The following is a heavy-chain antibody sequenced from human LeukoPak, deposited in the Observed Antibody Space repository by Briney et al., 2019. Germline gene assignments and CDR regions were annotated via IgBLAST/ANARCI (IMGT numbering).Heavy chain of an antibody. J-gene: IGHJ5*02. D-gene: IGHD3-10*01. CDR3: ARGPSRDYGSGSSWFDP. Sequence: GASVKVSCKASGYTFSTYDINWVRQVTGQGLEWMGWMNPNSSNTGYAQKIQGRVTMTRNTSINTAYMELSSLRSEDTAVYYCARGPSRDYGSGSSWFDPWGQGTLVTVSS. CDR2: MNPNSSNT. CDR1: GYTFSTYD. V-gene: IGHV1-8*01.